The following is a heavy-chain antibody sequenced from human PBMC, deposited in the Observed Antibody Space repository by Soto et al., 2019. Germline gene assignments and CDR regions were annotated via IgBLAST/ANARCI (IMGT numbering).Heavy chain of an antibody. Sequence: PGGSLRLSCAASGFTFSSYGMHWVRQAPGKGLEWVAVIWYDGSNKYYADSVKGRFTISRDNSKNTLYLQMNSLRAEDTAVYYCARDNPQGPGSVDYWGQGTLVTVSS. CDR3: ARDNPQGPGSVDY. CDR1: GFTFSSYG. CDR2: IWYDGSNK. V-gene: IGHV3-33*01. J-gene: IGHJ4*02.